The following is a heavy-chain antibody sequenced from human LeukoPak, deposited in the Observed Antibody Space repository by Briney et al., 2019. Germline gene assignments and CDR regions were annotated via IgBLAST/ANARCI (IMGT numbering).Heavy chain of an antibody. CDR1: GFTFSNYI. CDR2: ISASGSNT. J-gene: IGHJ4*02. D-gene: IGHD1-26*01. CDR3: AKNSLFLEDTYSFYS. V-gene: IGHV3-23*01. Sequence: HTGGSLRLSCAASGFTFSNYIMAWVRQAPGKGLEWVSGISASGSNTYYADSVKGRFTISRDNSKNTVYLQMNSLRAEDTAVYYCAKNSLFLEDTYSFYSGGQGTLVTVSS.